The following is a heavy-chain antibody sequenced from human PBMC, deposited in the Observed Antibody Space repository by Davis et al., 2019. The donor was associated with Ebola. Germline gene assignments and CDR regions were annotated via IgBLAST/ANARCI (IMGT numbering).Heavy chain of an antibody. Sequence: GESLKISCATSGFTVNSNYMSWVRQAPGKGLEWVSLIYSGGSTYYADSVKGRFTISRDNAKNSLYLQMNSLRAEDTAVYYCMRWSLYSGHDCDLWGQGTLVTVS. CDR1: GFTVNSNY. CDR2: IYSGGST. V-gene: IGHV3-66*01. CDR3: MRWSLYSGHDCDL. D-gene: IGHD1-26*01. J-gene: IGHJ5*02.